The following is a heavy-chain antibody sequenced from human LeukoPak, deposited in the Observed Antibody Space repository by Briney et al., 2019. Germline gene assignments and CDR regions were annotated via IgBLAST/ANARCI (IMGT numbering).Heavy chain of an antibody. CDR1: GFTFSSYS. D-gene: IGHD6-13*01. CDR2: ISSSSSTI. V-gene: IGHV3-48*01. J-gene: IGHJ6*02. Sequence: GGSLRLSCAASGFTFSSYSMNWVRQAPGKGLEWVSYISSSSSTIYYADSVKGRFTISGDNSKNTLYLQMNSLRAEDTAVYYCAKSGSSWYPDYYYYGMDVWGQGTTVTVSS. CDR3: AKSGSSWYPDYYYYGMDV.